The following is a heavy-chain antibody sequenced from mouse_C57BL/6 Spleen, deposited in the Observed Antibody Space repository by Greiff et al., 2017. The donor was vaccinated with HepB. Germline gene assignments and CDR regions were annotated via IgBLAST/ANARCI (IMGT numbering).Heavy chain of an antibody. V-gene: IGHV1-82*01. CDR1: GYAFSSSW. J-gene: IGHJ4*01. Sequence: VQLQQSGPELVKPGASVKISCKASGYAFSSSWMNWVKQRPGKGLEWIGRIYPGDGDTNYNGKFKGKATLTADKSSSTAYMQLSSLTSEDSAVYFCARAYSARAMCNRGEEASVTVSS. CDR2: IYPGDGDT. CDR3: ARAYSARAMCN. D-gene: IGHD2-12*01.